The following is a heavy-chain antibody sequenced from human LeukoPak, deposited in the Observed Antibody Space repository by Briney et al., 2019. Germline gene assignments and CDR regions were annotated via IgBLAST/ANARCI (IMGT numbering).Heavy chain of an antibody. V-gene: IGHV4-59*08. J-gene: IGHJ4*02. CDR3: ARQGGVATTFDY. CDR2: IYYSGST. D-gene: IGHD5-12*01. Sequence: SETLSLTCTVSGGSITGYYWNLIRQPPGKGLEWIGYIYYSGSTNYNPSLKSRVTISVDTSENQFSLKLNSVTAADTAVYYCARQGGVATTFDYWGQGTLVTVTS. CDR1: GGSITGYY.